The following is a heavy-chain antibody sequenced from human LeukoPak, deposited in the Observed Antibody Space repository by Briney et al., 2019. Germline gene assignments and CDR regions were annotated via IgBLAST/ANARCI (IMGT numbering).Heavy chain of an antibody. D-gene: IGHD3-16*02. Sequence: TGGSLRLSCAASEFTFSSYAMSWVRQAPGKGLEWVSAISGSGDSTYHADSVKGWFTISRDNSKNTLYLQMNSLRAEDTAVYYCAYDYVWGSYPEYYFDYWGQGTLVTVSS. CDR2: ISGSGDST. CDR1: EFTFSSYA. CDR3: AYDYVWGSYPEYYFDY. V-gene: IGHV3-23*01. J-gene: IGHJ4*02.